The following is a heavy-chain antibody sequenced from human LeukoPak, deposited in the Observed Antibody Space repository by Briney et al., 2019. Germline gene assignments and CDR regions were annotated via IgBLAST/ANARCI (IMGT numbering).Heavy chain of an antibody. D-gene: IGHD2-2*02. J-gene: IGHJ4*02. Sequence: KPGGSLRLSCAASGFTFSSYSMNWVRQAPGKGLEWVSSISSSSSYIYYADSVKGRFTISRDNAKNSLYLQMNSLRAEDTAVYYCARETGDCSSTSCYTTNFDYWGQGTLVTVSS. CDR2: ISSSSSYI. V-gene: IGHV3-21*01. CDR3: ARETGDCSSTSCYTTNFDY. CDR1: GFTFSSYS.